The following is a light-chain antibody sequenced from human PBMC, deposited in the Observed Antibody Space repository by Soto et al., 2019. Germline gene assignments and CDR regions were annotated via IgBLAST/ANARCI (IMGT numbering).Light chain of an antibody. J-gene: IGKJ1*01. V-gene: IGKV3-20*01. CDR3: QQYASSPWT. Sequence: EIVLTQSPGTLSLSPGERATLSCRASQSVTNSRLAWYQQKPGQAPKVLIYGGSNRATGIPDRFSGSGSGTDFTLTISRLEPEDFAVYSCQQYASSPWTFGQGTKVEIK. CDR2: GGS. CDR1: QSVTNSR.